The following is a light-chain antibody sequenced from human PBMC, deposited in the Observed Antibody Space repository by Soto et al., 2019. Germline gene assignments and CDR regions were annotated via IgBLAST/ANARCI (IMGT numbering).Light chain of an antibody. J-gene: IGLJ2*01. V-gene: IGLV1-51*01. CDR1: SSNIGNNY. Sequence: QSVLTQPPSVSAAPGQKVTISCSGSSSNIGNNYVSWYQQLPGTAPKLLIYDNNKRPSGIPDRFSGYKSGTSATLGITGLQNGDEADYYCGTWDSSLSAVVFGGGTKLTVL. CDR3: GTWDSSLSAVV. CDR2: DNN.